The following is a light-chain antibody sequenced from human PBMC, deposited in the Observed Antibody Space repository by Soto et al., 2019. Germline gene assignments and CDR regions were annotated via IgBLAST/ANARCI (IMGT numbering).Light chain of an antibody. CDR1: QSVSNNY. V-gene: IGKV3-20*01. Sequence: EIVLTQPPGPLALSPGERATLSCRASQSVSNNYLARYQQKPGQAPRLLIYGASNRATGIPDRFSGSGSGTDFTLTISRLEPEGFAVYYCQQYGSSGTFGRGTKVEIK. CDR3: QQYGSSGT. CDR2: GAS. J-gene: IGKJ1*01.